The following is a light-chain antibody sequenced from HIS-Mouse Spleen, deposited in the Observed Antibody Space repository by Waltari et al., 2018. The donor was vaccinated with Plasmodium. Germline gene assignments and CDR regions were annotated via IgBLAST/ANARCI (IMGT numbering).Light chain of an antibody. CDR1: KLGDKY. V-gene: IGLV3-1*01. CDR3: QAWDSSTDYV. Sequence: SSELTQPPSVSASPGQTASITCSGDKLGDKYACWYQQKPGQSPVLVIYQDSKRPSGIPERFSGSNSGNTATLTISGTQAMDEADYYCQAWDSSTDYVFGTGTKVTVL. J-gene: IGLJ1*01. CDR2: QDS.